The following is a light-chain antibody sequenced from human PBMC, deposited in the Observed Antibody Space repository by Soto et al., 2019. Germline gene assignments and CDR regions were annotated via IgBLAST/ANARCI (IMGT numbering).Light chain of an antibody. J-gene: IGLJ2*01. CDR1: KLGHKY. V-gene: IGLV3-1*01. Sequence: SYELTQPPSLSVSPGQTACIPCCGDKLGHKYAFWYQQKPGQSPVLVIYQDSKRPSGIPERFSGSNSGNTATLTISGTHAMDEADYYCQAWDSSTVVFGVGTKLTVL. CDR3: QAWDSSTVV. CDR2: QDS.